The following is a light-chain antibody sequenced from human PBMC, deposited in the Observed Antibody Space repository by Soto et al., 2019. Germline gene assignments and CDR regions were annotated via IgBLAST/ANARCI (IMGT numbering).Light chain of an antibody. J-gene: IGLJ3*02. V-gene: IGLV2-8*01. Sequence: QSALTQPPSASGSPGQSVTISCTGTSSDVGGYNYVSWYQQHPGKAPKLMISEVSKRPSGVPDRFSGSKSGNTASLTVSGLQAEDEADYYCSSYAGSNNLVFGGGTKPAVL. CDR2: EVS. CDR3: SSYAGSNNLV. CDR1: SSDVGGYNY.